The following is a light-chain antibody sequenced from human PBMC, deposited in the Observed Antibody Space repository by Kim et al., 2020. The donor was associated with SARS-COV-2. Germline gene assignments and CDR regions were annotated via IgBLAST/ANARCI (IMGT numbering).Light chain of an antibody. CDR1: SSDVGAYNY. CDR3: TSYATSNNLL. CDR2: EVD. V-gene: IGLV2-8*01. J-gene: IGLJ3*02. Sequence: QSALTQPPSASGSLGQSVTISCTGTSSDVGAYNYVSWYQHHPGKAPKLIIYEVDKRPSGIPDRFSGSKSGNTASLTVSGLQAEHEADYYCTSYATSNNLLFGGGTQLTVL.